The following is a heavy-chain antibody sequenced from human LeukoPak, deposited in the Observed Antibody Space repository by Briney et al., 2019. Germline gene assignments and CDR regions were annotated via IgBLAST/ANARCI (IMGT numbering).Heavy chain of an antibody. J-gene: IGHJ4*02. D-gene: IGHD6-19*01. V-gene: IGHV4-34*01. CDR1: GGSFSGYY. CDR3: ARGPYLTPYSSGWYFAY. CDR2: INHSGST. Sequence: SETLSRTCAGYGGSFSGYYWSWIRQAPWKGLEWIGEINHSGSTNYNPSLKSRVTISVDTSKTQFSLKLRSVTAADTAVYYCARGPYLTPYSSGWYFAYWGQGTLVTVSS.